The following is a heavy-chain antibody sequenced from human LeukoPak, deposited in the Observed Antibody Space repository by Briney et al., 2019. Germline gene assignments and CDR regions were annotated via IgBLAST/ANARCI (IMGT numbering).Heavy chain of an antibody. J-gene: IGHJ4*02. CDR3: ARVRTSGYYYDLHYYFDY. Sequence: PSETLSLTCTVSGGSISSYYWSWIRQPPGRGLEWIGYIYYSGSTNYNPSLKSRVTISVGTSKNQFSLNLNSVTAADTAVYYCARVRTSGYYYDLHYYFDYWGQGTLVTVSS. CDR2: IYYSGST. CDR1: GGSISSYY. V-gene: IGHV4-59*01. D-gene: IGHD3-22*01.